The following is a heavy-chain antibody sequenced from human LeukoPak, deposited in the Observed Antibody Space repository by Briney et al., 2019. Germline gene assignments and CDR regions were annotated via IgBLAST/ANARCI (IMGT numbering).Heavy chain of an antibody. V-gene: IGHV3-21*01. D-gene: IGHD3-22*01. Sequence: GGSLRLSCAASGFTFGSYSMNWVRQAPGKGLEWVSSISSSSSYIYYADSVKGRFTISRDNAKNSLYLQMNSLRAEDTAVYYCARDRGYYDSSGYPEEYWGQGTLVTVSS. CDR2: ISSSSSYI. CDR3: ARDRGYYDSSGYPEEY. CDR1: GFTFGSYS. J-gene: IGHJ4*02.